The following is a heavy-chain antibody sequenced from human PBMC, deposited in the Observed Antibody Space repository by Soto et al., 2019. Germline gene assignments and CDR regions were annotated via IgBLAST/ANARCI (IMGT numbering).Heavy chain of an antibody. CDR3: VRDYDIWGEDWFDP. J-gene: IGHJ5*02. Sequence: QVQLVQSGTEVKKPGASVKVSCKASGYTYSNYGISWVRQAPGHGLEWMGWISDFEAGANYGQRFRGSVTLTIDTSTSTAYMELRRLTSDDTAVYYFVRDYDIWGEDWFDPWGQGTLVIVSS. V-gene: IGHV1-18*01. CDR2: ISDFEAGA. CDR1: GYTYSNYG. D-gene: IGHD3-9*01.